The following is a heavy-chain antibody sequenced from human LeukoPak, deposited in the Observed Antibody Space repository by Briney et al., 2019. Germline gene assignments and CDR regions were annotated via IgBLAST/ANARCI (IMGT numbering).Heavy chain of an antibody. J-gene: IGHJ5*02. Sequence: ASVKVSCKASGYTFTSYDINWVRQATGQGLEWMGWMNPNSGNTGYAQRFQGRVTMTRNISISTAYMELSSLRSEDTAVYYCARESGIAGTDWFDPWGQGTLVTVSS. CDR1: GYTFTSYD. CDR3: ARESGIAGTDWFDP. D-gene: IGHD6-13*01. CDR2: MNPNSGNT. V-gene: IGHV1-8*01.